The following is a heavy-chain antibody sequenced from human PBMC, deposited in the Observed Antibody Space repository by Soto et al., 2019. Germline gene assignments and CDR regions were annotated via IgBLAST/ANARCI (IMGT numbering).Heavy chain of an antibody. D-gene: IGHD2-8*01. V-gene: IGHV4-34*01. CDR1: GGSFSGYY. Sequence: SETLSLTCAVYGGSFSGYYWSWIRQPPGKGLEWIGEINHSGSTNYNPSLKSRVTISVDTSKNQFSLKLGSVTAADTAVYYCASRNCTNGVCYSGHNWFDPWGQGTLVTVSA. CDR3: ASRNCTNGVCYSGHNWFDP. CDR2: INHSGST. J-gene: IGHJ5*02.